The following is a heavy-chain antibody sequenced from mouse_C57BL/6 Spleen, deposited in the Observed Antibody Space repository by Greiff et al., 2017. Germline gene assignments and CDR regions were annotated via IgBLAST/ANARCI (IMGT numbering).Heavy chain of an antibody. CDR1: GYTFTDYN. CDR3: ARAYGQFDY. V-gene: IGHV1-18*01. Sequence: EVQGVESGPELVKPGASVKIPCKASGYTFTDYNMDWVKQSHGKSLEWIGDINPNNGGTIYNQKFKGKATLTVDKSSSTAYMELRSLTSEDTAVYYCARAYGQFDYWGQGTTLTVSS. D-gene: IGHD1-1*02. CDR2: INPNNGGT. J-gene: IGHJ2*01.